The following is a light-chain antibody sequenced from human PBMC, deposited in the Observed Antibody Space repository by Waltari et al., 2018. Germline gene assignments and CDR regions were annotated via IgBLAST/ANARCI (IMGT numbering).Light chain of an antibody. Sequence: QSVLTQPPSVSGAPGQRVTISCTGSSSNFGSGYDVHWYQQLPGTAPKLLIYQNTNRPSGVPDRVSGSNSGTSASLAITWLQAEDEADDYCQSYDSSLSDVVFGGGTKLTVL. CDR2: QNT. CDR1: SSNFGSGYD. V-gene: IGLV1-40*01. J-gene: IGLJ2*01. CDR3: QSYDSSLSDVV.